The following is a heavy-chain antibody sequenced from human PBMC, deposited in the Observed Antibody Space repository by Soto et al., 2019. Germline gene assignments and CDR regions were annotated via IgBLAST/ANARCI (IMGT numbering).Heavy chain of an antibody. J-gene: IGHJ3*02. D-gene: IGHD3-10*01. V-gene: IGHV3-30*18. Sequence: PGGSLRLSCAASGFTLSSYGMHWVRQAPGKGLEWVAVISYDGSNKYYADSVKGRFTISRDNSKNTLYLQMNSLRAEDTAVYYCAKGGMVVRGVRITDAFDIWGQGTMVTVSS. CDR2: ISYDGSNK. CDR3: AKGGMVVRGVRITDAFDI. CDR1: GFTLSSYG.